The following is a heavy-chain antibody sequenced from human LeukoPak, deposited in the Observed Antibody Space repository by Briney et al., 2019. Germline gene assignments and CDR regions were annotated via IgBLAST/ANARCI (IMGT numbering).Heavy chain of an antibody. D-gene: IGHD5-18*01. CDR1: GYTFTGYY. V-gene: IGHV1-2*02. CDR3: ARPLRIGIQLSLDY. J-gene: IGHJ4*02. CDR2: INPNSGGT. Sequence: ASVKVSCKATGYTFTGYYMHWVRQAPGQGVEWMGWINPNSGGTNYAQKFQGRVTMTRDTSISTAYMELSRLRSDDTAVYYCARPLRIGIQLSLDYWGQRTLVTVSS.